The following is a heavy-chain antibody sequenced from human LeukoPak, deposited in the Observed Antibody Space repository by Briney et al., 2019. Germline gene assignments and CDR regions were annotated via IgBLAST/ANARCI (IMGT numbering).Heavy chain of an antibody. D-gene: IGHD3-3*02. V-gene: IGHV3-23*01. CDR3: AKSQGISAIGILPLCAFEI. CDR2: SSGSGGKT. Sequence: AGGSLRLSCAASGFMIRAYGVTWVRRAPGKGPQWVSSSSGSGGKTYFADSVKGRFTISRDNDDKTLYLHMNSLRVEDTAVYYCAKSQGISAIGILPLCAFEIWGRGTVVTVAS. CDR1: GFMIRAYG. J-gene: IGHJ3*02.